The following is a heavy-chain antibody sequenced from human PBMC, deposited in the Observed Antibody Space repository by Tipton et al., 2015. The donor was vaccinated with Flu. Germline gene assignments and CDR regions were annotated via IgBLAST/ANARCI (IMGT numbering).Heavy chain of an antibody. Sequence: SLRLSCAASGFTFSSCSMDWVRQAPGKGLEWVSSITSTGSSLYYADSVKGRFTISRDNAKKSLYLQMNSLRAEDTAVYYCARGGATILSPFDYWGQGTLVTVSS. D-gene: IGHD4/OR15-4a*01. V-gene: IGHV3-21*01. J-gene: IGHJ4*02. CDR2: ITSTGSSL. CDR1: GFTFSSCS. CDR3: ARGGATILSPFDY.